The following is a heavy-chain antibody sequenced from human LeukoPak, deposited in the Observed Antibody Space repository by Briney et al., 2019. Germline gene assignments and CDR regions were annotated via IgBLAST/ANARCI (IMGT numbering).Heavy chain of an antibody. J-gene: IGHJ4*02. D-gene: IGHD3-10*01. CDR1: GFTFSGSA. V-gene: IGHV3-73*01. CDR2: IRSKANSYAT. CDR3: TRHEAGYYGSGDTDY. Sequence: GGSLKLSCAASGFTFSGSAMHWVRQASGKGLEWVGRIRSKANSYATAYAASVKGRFTIFRDDSKNTAYLQMNSLKTEDTAVYYCTRHEAGYYGSGDTDYWGQGTLVTVSS.